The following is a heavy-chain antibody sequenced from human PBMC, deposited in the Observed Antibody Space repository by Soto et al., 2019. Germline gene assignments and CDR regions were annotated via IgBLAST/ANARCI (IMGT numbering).Heavy chain of an antibody. V-gene: IGHV1-18*01. CDR1: GNTFASHG. CDR2: ISGFNGQT. J-gene: IGHJ4*02. D-gene: IGHD3-10*01. Sequence: ASVKVSGKASGNTFASHGFSWVRQAPGQGLEWMGWISGFNGQTNYALKFQGRVTLTTDTSTNTAYMELRSLRSDDTAVYFCARVDPRGVAVVRDYWGQGTLVTVSS. CDR3: ARVDPRGVAVVRDY.